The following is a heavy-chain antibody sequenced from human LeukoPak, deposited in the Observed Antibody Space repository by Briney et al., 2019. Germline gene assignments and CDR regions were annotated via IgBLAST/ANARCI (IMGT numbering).Heavy chain of an antibody. CDR3: ARGRYCSGGSCFESWFDP. Sequence: SVKVSCKASGGTFSSYAISWVRQAPGQGLEWMGGIIPILGTANYAQKFQGRVTITTDESTTTAYMELSSLRADDTAVYYCARGRYCSGGSCFESWFDPWGQGTLVTVSS. CDR2: IIPILGTA. D-gene: IGHD2-15*01. CDR1: GGTFSSYA. J-gene: IGHJ5*02. V-gene: IGHV1-69*05.